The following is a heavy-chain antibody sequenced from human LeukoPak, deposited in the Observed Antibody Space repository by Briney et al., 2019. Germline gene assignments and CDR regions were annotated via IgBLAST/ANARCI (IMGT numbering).Heavy chain of an antibody. Sequence: GGSLRLSCAASGFSLSSYGMTWVRQAPGKGLDWVSAIRTDDETHYADSVKGRFTVSRDSSKSTLYLHIDSLRADDTAVYHCAKLRPYGTTWYGAAVNWGQGTLVTVSS. CDR2: IRTDDET. J-gene: IGHJ4*02. CDR3: AKLRPYGTTWYGAAVN. CDR1: GFSLSSYG. D-gene: IGHD6-13*01. V-gene: IGHV3-23*01.